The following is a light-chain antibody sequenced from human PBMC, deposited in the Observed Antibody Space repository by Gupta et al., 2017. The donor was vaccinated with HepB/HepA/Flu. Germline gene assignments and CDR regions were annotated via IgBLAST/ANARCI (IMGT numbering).Light chain of an antibody. V-gene: IGKV3-11*01. CDR3: QQRCTPRS. J-gene: IGKJ3*01. CDR2: DAS. CDR1: QTVSSC. Sequence: DIVLTQSPATLSLSPGERATLSCRASQTVSSCLAWYQQKPGQAPRLIIYDASNRASGITVRFSGSGYGTDFTHTSSGREPEDFAGDYGQQRCTPRSFGHGTKVDIK.